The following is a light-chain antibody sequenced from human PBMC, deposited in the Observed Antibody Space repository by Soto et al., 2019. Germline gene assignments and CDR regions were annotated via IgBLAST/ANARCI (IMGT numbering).Light chain of an antibody. V-gene: IGKV3-20*01. Sequence: ESVLTQSPGTLSLSPGERATLSCRASQSVSNNYLAWYQQKPGQAPRLLIYGASNRATGIPDRFSGSGSGTDFTLTISRLETEDFAVYYCQQYGSSRTFRQGTKVDIK. CDR1: QSVSNNY. CDR2: GAS. J-gene: IGKJ1*01. CDR3: QQYGSSRT.